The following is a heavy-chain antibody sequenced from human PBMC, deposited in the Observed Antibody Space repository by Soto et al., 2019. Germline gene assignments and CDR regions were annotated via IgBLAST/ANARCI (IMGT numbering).Heavy chain of an antibody. CDR1: GGSISSGGYY. CDR3: ARVDLRLGELSLTYYYGMDV. V-gene: IGHV4-31*03. CDR2: IYYSGST. Sequence: PSETLSLTCTVSGGSISSGGYYWSWIRQHPGKGLEWIGYIYYSGSTYYNPYLKSRVTISVDTSKNQFSLKLSSVTAADTAVYYCARVDLRLGELSLTYYYGMDVWGQGTTVTVSS. J-gene: IGHJ6*02. D-gene: IGHD3-16*02.